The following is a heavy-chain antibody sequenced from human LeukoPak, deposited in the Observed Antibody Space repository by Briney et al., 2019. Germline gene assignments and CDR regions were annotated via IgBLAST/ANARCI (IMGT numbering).Heavy chain of an antibody. CDR3: ARSKVPGYCSSTSCYTQNWFDP. CDR2: IIPIFGTA. J-gene: IGHJ5*02. Sequence: SVKVSCKASGGTFTSYAISWVRQAPGQGLEWMGGIIPIFGTANYAQKFQGRVTITADESTSAAYMELSSLRSEDTAVYYCARSKVPGYCSSTSCYTQNWFDPWGQGTLVTVSS. CDR1: GGTFTSYA. V-gene: IGHV1-69*13. D-gene: IGHD2-2*02.